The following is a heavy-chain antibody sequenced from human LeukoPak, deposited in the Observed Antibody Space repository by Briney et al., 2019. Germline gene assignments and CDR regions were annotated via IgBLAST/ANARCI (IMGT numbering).Heavy chain of an antibody. D-gene: IGHD2-2*01. CDR2: ISGSGGST. J-gene: IGHJ4*02. Sequence: GGSLRLSCAASGFTFSSYAMSWVRQAPGKGLEWVSAISGSGGSTYYADSVKGRFTISRDNSKNTLYLQMNSLRAEDTAVYYCAKDRYCSSTSCPPTFDHWGQGTLVTVSS. CDR1: GFTFSSYA. CDR3: AKDRYCSSTSCPPTFDH. V-gene: IGHV3-23*01.